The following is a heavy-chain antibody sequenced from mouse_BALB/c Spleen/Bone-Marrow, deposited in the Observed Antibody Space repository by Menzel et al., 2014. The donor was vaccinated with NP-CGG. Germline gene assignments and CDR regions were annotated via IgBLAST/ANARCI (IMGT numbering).Heavy chain of an antibody. Sequence: VKLVESGAELMKTGASVKISCKATGYTFSSYWIEWVKQRPGHGLEWIGEILPGSGSTNYNEKFKGKATFTADTSSNTAYIQLSSLTSEDSAVYYCARSTGTWDYWGQGTTLTVSS. CDR1: GYTFSSYW. CDR3: ARSTGTWDY. J-gene: IGHJ2*01. V-gene: IGHV1-9*01. D-gene: IGHD4-1*02. CDR2: ILPGSGST.